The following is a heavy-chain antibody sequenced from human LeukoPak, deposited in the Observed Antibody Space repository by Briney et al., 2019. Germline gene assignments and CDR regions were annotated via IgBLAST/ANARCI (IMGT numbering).Heavy chain of an antibody. CDR3: ARMTTVVTRAYDY. CDR2: TYYRSKWYY. D-gene: IGHD4-23*01. V-gene: IGHV6-1*01. J-gene: IGHJ4*02. Sequence: SQTLSLTCAISGDSVSSNSAAWNWIRQSPSRGLEWLGRTYYRSKWYYDYAVSVKSRITINPDTAKNRFSLQLKSVTPEDTAVYYCARMTTVVTRAYDYWGQGTLVTVSS. CDR1: GDSVSSNSAA.